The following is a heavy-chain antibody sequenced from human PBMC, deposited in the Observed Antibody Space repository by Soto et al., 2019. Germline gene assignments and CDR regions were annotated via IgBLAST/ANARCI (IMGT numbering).Heavy chain of an antibody. CDR2: FYYTGST. Sequence: GPDGSMSSNYWRGSRQATGRGLEWIGYFYYTGSTSYNPSLTSRVSISVDTSKNQFSLKLSSVTAADTAGDFCARQHGFKRVAHWGQGTQVT. CDR1: DGSMSSNY. J-gene: IGHJ5*02. D-gene: IGHD3-3*01. CDR3: ARQHGFKRVAH. V-gene: IGHV4-59*08.